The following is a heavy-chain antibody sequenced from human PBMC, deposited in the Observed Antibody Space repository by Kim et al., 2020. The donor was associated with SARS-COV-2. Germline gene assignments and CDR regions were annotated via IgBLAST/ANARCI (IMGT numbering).Heavy chain of an antibody. D-gene: IGHD1-26*01. CDR2: ISSNTNYI. J-gene: IGHJ4*02. CDR3: ARDLNIWEHEPSGY. V-gene: IGHV3-21*06. Sequence: GGSLRLSCAAYRFTFSSYSMNWVRQAPGKGLEWVSSISSNTNYIRYADSVKGRFTISRDNAKNTLYLQMNNLRAEDTAVYYCARDLNIWEHEPSGYWGQG. CDR1: RFTFSSYS.